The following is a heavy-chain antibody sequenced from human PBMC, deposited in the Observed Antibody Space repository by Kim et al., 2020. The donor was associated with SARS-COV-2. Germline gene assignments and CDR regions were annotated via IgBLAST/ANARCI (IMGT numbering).Heavy chain of an antibody. Sequence: GESLKISCKGSGYSFTSYWISWVRQMPGKGLEWMGRIDPSDSYTNYSPSFQGHVTISADKSISTAYLQWSSLKASDTAMYYLARQNYGSGVYVDYWGQGTLVTVSS. D-gene: IGHD3-10*01. CDR1: GYSFTSYW. V-gene: IGHV5-10-1*01. J-gene: IGHJ4*02. CDR2: IDPSDSYT. CDR3: ARQNYGSGVYVDY.